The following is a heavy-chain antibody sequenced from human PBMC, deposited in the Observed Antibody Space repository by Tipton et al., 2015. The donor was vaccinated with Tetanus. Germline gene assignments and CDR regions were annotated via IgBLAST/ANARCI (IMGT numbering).Heavy chain of an antibody. J-gene: IGHJ6*02. CDR1: GGSISSYY. CDR3: ARDLRGSSGYSLYYGMDV. D-gene: IGHD3-22*01. V-gene: IGHV4-59*01. Sequence: TLSLTCTVSGGSISSYYWSWIRQPPGKGLEWIGYIYYSGSTNYNPSLKSRVTISVDTSKNQFSLKLSSVTAADTAVYYCARDLRGSSGYSLYYGMDVWGQGTTVTVSS. CDR2: IYYSGST.